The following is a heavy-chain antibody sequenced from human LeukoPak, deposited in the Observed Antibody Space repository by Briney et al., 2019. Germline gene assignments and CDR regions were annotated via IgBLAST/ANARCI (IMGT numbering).Heavy chain of an antibody. J-gene: IGHJ6*03. D-gene: IGHD3-10*01. V-gene: IGHV3-7*03. CDR1: GFTFSRYW. CDR3: AKDWRVRGVRPSFYMDV. Sequence: GGSLRLSCAASGFTFSRYWMSWVRQAPGKGLEWVANIQQDGSEKYDVDSVKGRFTISRDNSKNTLYLQMNSLRAEDTAVYYCAKDWRVRGVRPSFYMDVWGKGTTVTVSS. CDR2: IQQDGSEK.